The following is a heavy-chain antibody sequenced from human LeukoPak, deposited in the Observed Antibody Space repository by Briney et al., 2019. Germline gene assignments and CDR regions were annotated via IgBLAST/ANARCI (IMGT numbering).Heavy chain of an antibody. CDR3: ARGGLGYCSSTSCYGFVS. Sequence: SETLSLTCAVYGGSFSGYYWSWIRQPPGKGREWIGEINHSGSTNYNPSLKSRVTISVDTSKNQFSLNLSSVTASDTAVYYCARGGLGYCSSTSCYGFVSWGQGTLVTVSS. CDR2: INHSGST. D-gene: IGHD2-2*01. J-gene: IGHJ4*02. CDR1: GGSFSGYY. V-gene: IGHV4-34*01.